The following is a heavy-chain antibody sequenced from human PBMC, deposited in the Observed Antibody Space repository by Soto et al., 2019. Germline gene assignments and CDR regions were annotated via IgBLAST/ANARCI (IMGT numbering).Heavy chain of an antibody. Sequence: SETLSLTCSVSGGSISSNSYFWYWILQSPGKGLEWIGSVHFRGSTYYNPSLKSRVTISVDTSKNQFSLKLTSVTAADRAVYYCARRGPNNSYGYDHRLDPWGQGTLVTVSS. CDR2: VHFRGST. V-gene: IGHV4-39*01. CDR3: ARRGPNNSYGYDHRLDP. CDR1: GGSISSNSYF. D-gene: IGHD5-18*01. J-gene: IGHJ5*02.